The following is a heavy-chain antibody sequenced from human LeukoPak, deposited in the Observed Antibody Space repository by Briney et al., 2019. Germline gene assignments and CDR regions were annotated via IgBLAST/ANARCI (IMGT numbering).Heavy chain of an antibody. V-gene: IGHV3-30-3*01. CDR3: ARERYSATNYYFDY. D-gene: IGHD2-15*01. Sequence: GGSLRLSCAASRLTFSNYWMSWVRQAPGKGLEWVAVISYDGSNKYYADSVKGRFTISRDNSKNTLYLQMNSLRAEDTAVYYCARERYSATNYYFDYWGQGTLVTVSS. J-gene: IGHJ4*02. CDR2: ISYDGSNK. CDR1: RLTFSNYW.